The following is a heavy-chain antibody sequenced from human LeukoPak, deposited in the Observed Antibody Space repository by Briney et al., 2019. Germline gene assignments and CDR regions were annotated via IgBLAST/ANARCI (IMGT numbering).Heavy chain of an antibody. J-gene: IGHJ4*02. CDR3: ARAQRIAVAGTVDY. CDR1: GYTFTSYG. V-gene: IGHV1-18*01. Sequence: VASVKVSCKASGYTFTSYGISWVRQAPGQGLEWMGWISAYNGNTKYAQKLQGRVTMTTDTSTSTGYMELRSLRSDDTAVYYCARAQRIAVAGTVDYWGQGTLVTVSS. CDR2: ISAYNGNT. D-gene: IGHD6-19*01.